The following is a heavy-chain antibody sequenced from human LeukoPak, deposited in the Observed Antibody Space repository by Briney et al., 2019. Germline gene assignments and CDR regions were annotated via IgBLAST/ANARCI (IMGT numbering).Heavy chain of an antibody. CDR2: INPNSGGT. D-gene: IGHD6-19*01. CDR3: ARASSSGWYGAFDY. V-gene: IGHV1-2*02. J-gene: IGHJ4*02. CDR1: GYTFTGYY. Sequence: ASVKVSCKASGYTFTGYYMHWVRQAPGQGLEWMGWINPNSGGTNYAQKFQGRVTMTRDTSISTAYMELSRLRSDDTAVYYCARASSSGWYGAFDYWGQGTLVTGSS.